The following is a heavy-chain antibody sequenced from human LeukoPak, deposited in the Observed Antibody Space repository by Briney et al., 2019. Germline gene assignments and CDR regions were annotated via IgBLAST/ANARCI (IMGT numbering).Heavy chain of an antibody. D-gene: IGHD6-19*01. Sequence: GGSLRLSCAVSGFTFSDYSMNWVREAPGKGRGGGSYMSFSVNTKNYGDSATDRFTISRDNAKNSLYLHMDSLRAEHTAVYYCAIGAYSSGWAYVDHSGEGTPVSVSS. V-gene: IGHV3-48*04. CDR1: GFTFSDYS. CDR3: AIGAYSSGWAYVDH. J-gene: IGHJ4*02. CDR2: MSFSVNTK.